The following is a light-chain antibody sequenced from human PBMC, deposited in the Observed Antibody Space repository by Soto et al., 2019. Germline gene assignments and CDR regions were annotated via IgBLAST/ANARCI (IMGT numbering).Light chain of an antibody. V-gene: IGLV1-40*01. J-gene: IGLJ1*01. CDR3: QSYDSSLSGSA. CDR1: SSNIGAGYD. CDR2: GNS. Sequence: QSVLTQPPSVSEAPGQRVTISCTGSSSNIGAGYDVHWYQQLPGTAPKLLIYGNSNRPSGVPDRFSGSKSGTSASLAITGLQAXDEADYYCQSYDSSLSGSAFGTGTKVTVL.